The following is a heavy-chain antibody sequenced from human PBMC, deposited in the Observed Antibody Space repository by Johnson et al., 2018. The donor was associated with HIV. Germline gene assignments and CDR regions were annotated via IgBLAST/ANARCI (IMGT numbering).Heavy chain of an antibody. V-gene: IGHV3-33*06. J-gene: IGHJ3*02. CDR1: GFTFSSYG. CDR3: AKGYYDSPFGFDI. D-gene: IGHD3-3*01. CDR2: IWYDGSNK. Sequence: QVQLVESGGGVVQPGRSLRLSCAASGFTFSSYGMHWVRQAPGKGLEWVAVIWYDGSNKYYADSVKGRFTISRDNSKNTLYLQMNNLTTEDTAVYYCAKGYYDSPFGFDIWGQGTMVIVSS.